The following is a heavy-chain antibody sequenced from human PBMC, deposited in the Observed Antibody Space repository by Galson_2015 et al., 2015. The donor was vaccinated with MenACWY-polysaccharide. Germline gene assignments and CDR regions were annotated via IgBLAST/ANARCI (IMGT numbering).Heavy chain of an antibody. J-gene: IGHJ4*02. D-gene: IGHD3-22*01. Sequence: SLGLSCAASGFTFSSYAMSWVRQAPGKGLEWVSTMSASGRSTYYADSVKGRFIISRDNSKNTLYLQMNGLRVEDTAVYYCAKDRADSSGYGFDYWGQGTLVTVSS. CDR3: AKDRADSSGYGFDY. CDR1: GFTFSSYA. CDR2: MSASGRST. V-gene: IGHV3-23*01.